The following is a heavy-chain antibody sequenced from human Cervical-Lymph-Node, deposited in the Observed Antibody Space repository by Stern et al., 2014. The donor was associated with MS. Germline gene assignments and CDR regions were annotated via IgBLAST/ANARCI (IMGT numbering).Heavy chain of an antibody. D-gene: IGHD4-17*01. CDR1: GFTFSSYW. Sequence: VQLVESGGGLVQPGGSLRLSCAASGFTFSSYWMSWVRQAPGKGLEWVANIKQDGSEKYYVDSVKGRFTISRDNAKNSLYLQMNSLRAEDTAVYYCARSLDYGDTNWFDPWGQGTLVTVSS. J-gene: IGHJ5*02. CDR2: IKQDGSEK. V-gene: IGHV3-7*01. CDR3: ARSLDYGDTNWFDP.